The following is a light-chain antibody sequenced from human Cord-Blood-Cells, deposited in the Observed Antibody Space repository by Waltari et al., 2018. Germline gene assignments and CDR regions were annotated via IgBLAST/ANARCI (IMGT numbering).Light chain of an antibody. V-gene: IGKV3-11*01. J-gene: IGKJ3*01. Sequence: EIVLTQSPATLSLSPGERATLSCRASQSVSSYLAWYQQKPGQAPRRRIYDASNRATGIPARFSGSGSGTDFTLTISSLEPEDVAVYYCQQRSNWPIFTFGPGTKVDIK. CDR2: DAS. CDR1: QSVSSY. CDR3: QQRSNWPIFT.